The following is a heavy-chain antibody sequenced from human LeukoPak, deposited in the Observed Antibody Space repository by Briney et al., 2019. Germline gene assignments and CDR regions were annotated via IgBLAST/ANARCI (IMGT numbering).Heavy chain of an antibody. V-gene: IGHV1-18*01. J-gene: IGHJ4*02. CDR2: ISAYNGNT. Sequence: ASVKVSCKASGYTFTSYGISWVRQAPGQGLEWMGWISAYNGNTNYAQKLQGRVTMTTDTSTSTAYMELRSLRSDDTAVYYCARDDPTTVTTGADYWGQGTLVTVSS. D-gene: IGHD4-17*01. CDR1: GYTFTSYG. CDR3: ARDDPTTVTTGADY.